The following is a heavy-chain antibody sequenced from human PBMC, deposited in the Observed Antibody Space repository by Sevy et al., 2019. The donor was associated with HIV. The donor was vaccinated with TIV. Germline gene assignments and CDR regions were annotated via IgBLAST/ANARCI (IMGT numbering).Heavy chain of an antibody. D-gene: IGHD2-2*02. J-gene: IGHJ5*02. V-gene: IGHV1-2*02. CDR2: INPNSGGT. CDR3: ARDTVPAAISVWFDP. Sequence: ASVKVSCKASGYTFTGYYMHWVRQAPGQGLEWMGWINPNSGGTNYVQKFQGRVTMTRDTSISTAYMELSRLRSDDTAVYYCARDTVPAAISVWFDPWGQGTLVTVSS. CDR1: GYTFTGYY.